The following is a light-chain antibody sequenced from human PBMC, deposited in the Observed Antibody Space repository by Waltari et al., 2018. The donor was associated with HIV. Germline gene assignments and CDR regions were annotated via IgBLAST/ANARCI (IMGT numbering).Light chain of an antibody. Sequence: QSALTQPPSASGSPGQSVTISCTGTSSDVGGYNYVSWYQQHPGKAPKLMIYEVSKRPSGGPDRFSVSKSGNTASMTVSGLQAEDEADYYCSSYAGSSNVVFGGGTKLTVL. V-gene: IGLV2-8*01. CDR3: SSYAGSSNVV. J-gene: IGLJ2*01. CDR2: EVS. CDR1: SSDVGGYNY.